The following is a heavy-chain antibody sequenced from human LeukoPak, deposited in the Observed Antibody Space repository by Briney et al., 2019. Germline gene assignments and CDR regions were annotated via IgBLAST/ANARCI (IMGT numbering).Heavy chain of an antibody. CDR3: ARDLYCSGGSCGNWFDP. CDR1: GYTFTGYY. D-gene: IGHD2-15*01. J-gene: IGHJ5*02. V-gene: IGHV1-2*02. Sequence: VASVKVSCKASGYTFTGYYMHWVRQAPGQGLEWMGWINPNSGGTNYAQKFQGRVTMTRDTSISTAYMELSRLRSDDTAVYYCARDLYCSGGSCGNWFDPWGQGTLVTVSS. CDR2: INPNSGGT.